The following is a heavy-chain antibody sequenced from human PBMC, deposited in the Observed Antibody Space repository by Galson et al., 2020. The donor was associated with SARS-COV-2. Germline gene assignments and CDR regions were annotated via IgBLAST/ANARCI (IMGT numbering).Heavy chain of an antibody. CDR1: GYTFTGYY. Sequence: ASVKVSCKASGYTFTGYYMHWVRQAPGQGLEWMGWINPNSGGTNYAQKFQGRITMTRDTSISTAYIELSRLRSDDTAVYYCAREYYDSSGYYPTPFDYWGQGTLVTVSS. CDR2: INPNSGGT. D-gene: IGHD3-22*01. V-gene: IGHV1-2*02. CDR3: AREYYDSSGYYPTPFDY. J-gene: IGHJ4*02.